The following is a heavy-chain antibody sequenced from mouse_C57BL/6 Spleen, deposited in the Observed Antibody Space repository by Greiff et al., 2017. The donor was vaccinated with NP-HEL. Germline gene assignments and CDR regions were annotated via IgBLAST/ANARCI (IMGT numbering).Heavy chain of an antibody. J-gene: IGHJ4*01. D-gene: IGHD4-1*01. Sequence: VQLQQSGPVLVKPGASVKMSCKASGYTFTDYYMNWVKQSHGKSLEWIGVINPYNGGTSYNQKFKGKATLTVDKSSSTAYMELNSLTSEDSAVYYCARFSNWSYAMDYWGQGTSVTVSS. CDR1: GYTFTDYY. V-gene: IGHV1-19*01. CDR3: ARFSNWSYAMDY. CDR2: INPYNGGT.